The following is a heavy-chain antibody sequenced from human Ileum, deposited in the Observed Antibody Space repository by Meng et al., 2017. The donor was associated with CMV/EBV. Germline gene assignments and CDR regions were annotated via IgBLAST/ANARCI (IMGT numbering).Heavy chain of an antibody. CDR1: GFTFSSYS. V-gene: IGHV3-23*01. CDR2: ITGSGGST. CDR3: AKLTDY. J-gene: IGHJ4*02. D-gene: IGHD4/OR15-4a*01. Sequence: GESLKISCAASGFTFSSYSMSWVRQAPGRGLEWVSGITGSGGSTYYADSVKGRFTISRDNSKNTLYLRMNSLRAEDTAVYYCAKLTDYWGQGTLVTVSS.